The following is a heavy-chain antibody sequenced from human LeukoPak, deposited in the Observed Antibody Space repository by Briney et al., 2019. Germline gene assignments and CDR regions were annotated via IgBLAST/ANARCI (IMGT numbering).Heavy chain of an antibody. CDR3: ARDFGWFGELFYAFDI. V-gene: IGHV3-21*01. CDR2: ISSSSSYI. D-gene: IGHD3-10*01. Sequence: GGSLRLSCAASGFTFSSYEMNWVRQAPGKGLEWVSSISSSSSYIYYADSVKGRFTISRDNAKNSLYLQMNSLGAEDTAVYYCARDFGWFGELFYAFDIWGQGTMVTVSS. CDR1: GFTFSSYE. J-gene: IGHJ3*02.